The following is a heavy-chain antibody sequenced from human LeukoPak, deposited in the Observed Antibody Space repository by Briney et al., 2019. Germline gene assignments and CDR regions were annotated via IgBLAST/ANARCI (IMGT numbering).Heavy chain of an antibody. CDR1: GYSISSGYY. CDR3: ATLDIVVVPAAIRPYYFDY. CDR2: IYHSGGT. V-gene: IGHV4-38-2*02. J-gene: IGHJ4*02. D-gene: IGHD2-2*02. Sequence: SETLSLTCTVSGYSISSGYYWGWIRPPPGKGLEWIGSIYHSGGTYYNPSLKSRVTISVDTSKNQFSLKLSSVTAADTAVYYCATLDIVVVPAAIRPYYFDYWGQGTLVTVSS.